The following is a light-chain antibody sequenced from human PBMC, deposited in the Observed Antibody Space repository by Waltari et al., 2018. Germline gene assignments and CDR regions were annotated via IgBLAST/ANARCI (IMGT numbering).Light chain of an antibody. Sequence: EIVLTQSPATLSLSPGERATLSCRASQSVSSYLAWYQQKPGQAPRLLNYGTYNRATGIPARFSGSGSATDFTLTISSLEPEDFAVYYCQQRSSWPNTFGQGTKLEIK. CDR1: QSVSSY. J-gene: IGKJ2*01. V-gene: IGKV3-11*01. CDR2: GTY. CDR3: QQRSSWPNT.